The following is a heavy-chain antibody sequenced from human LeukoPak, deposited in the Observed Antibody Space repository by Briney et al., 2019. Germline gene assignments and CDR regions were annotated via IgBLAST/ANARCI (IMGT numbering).Heavy chain of an antibody. CDR2: INHSGST. V-gene: IGHV4-34*01. J-gene: IGHJ5*02. Sequence: SETLSLTCAGYGGSFSGYYWSWIRQPPGKGLEWIGEINHSGSTNYNPSLKSRVTISLDTSKNQFSLKLSSVTAADTAVYYCARHAYSGDYNHWFDPWGQGTLVTVSS. CDR3: ARHAYSGDYNHWFDP. CDR1: GGSFSGYY. D-gene: IGHD4-17*01.